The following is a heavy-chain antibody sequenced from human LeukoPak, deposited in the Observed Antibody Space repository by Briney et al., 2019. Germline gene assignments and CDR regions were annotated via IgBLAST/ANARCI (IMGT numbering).Heavy chain of an antibody. J-gene: IGHJ3*02. D-gene: IGHD1-7*01. V-gene: IGHV4-30-4*08. CDR3: ARDLPTTAFDI. Sequence: SETLSLTCTVSGGSISCGDYYWSWIRQPPGKGLEWIGYIYYSGSTYYNPSLKSRVTISVDTSKNQFSLKLSSVTAADTAVYYCARDLPTTAFDIWGQGTMVTVSS. CDR1: GGSISCGDYY. CDR2: IYYSGST.